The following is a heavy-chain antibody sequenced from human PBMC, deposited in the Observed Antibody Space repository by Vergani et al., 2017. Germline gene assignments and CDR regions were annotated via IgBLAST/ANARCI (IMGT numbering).Heavy chain of an antibody. D-gene: IGHD5-18*01. V-gene: IGHV1-46*01. CDR2: INPSGGST. Sequence: QVQLVQSGAEVKKPGSSVKVSCKASGYTFTSYYMHWVRQAPGQGLEWMGIINPSGGSTSYAQKFQGRVTMTRDTSTSTVYMGLSSLRSEDTAVYYCARDLLDTVGYHYGMDVWGQGTTVTVSS. CDR1: GYTFTSYY. CDR3: ARDLLDTVGYHYGMDV. J-gene: IGHJ6*02.